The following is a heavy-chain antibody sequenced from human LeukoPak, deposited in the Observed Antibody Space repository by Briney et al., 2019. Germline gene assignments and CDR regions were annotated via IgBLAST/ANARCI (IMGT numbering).Heavy chain of an antibody. CDR1: GASVTSDTYY. V-gene: IGHV4-39*01. J-gene: IGHJ4*02. CDR2: MFYSGTT. D-gene: IGHD2-8*01. CDR3: AGQSRYCTNGVCYQDY. Sequence: PSETLSLTCSVSGASVTSDTYYWGWIRQPPGRGLEWIGSMFYSGTTFYNPSLGSRVTISVDTSKNQFSLRLSSVTAADTAVYFCAGQSRYCTNGVCYQDYWGQGILVTVSS.